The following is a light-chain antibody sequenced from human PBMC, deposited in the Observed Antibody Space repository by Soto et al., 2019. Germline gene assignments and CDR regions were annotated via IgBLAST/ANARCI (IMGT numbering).Light chain of an antibody. V-gene: IGKV3-20*01. J-gene: IGKJ4*01. CDR1: QSVSSNY. CDR2: GAS. CDR3: QRYNNWPLT. Sequence: EIVLTQSPGTLSLSPGDRATLSCRASQSVSSNYLAWYQQKPGQAPNLLIYGASSRATGIPDRFSGSGSGTDFTLTINSLQSEDFAVYYCQRYNNWPLTFGGGTKVESK.